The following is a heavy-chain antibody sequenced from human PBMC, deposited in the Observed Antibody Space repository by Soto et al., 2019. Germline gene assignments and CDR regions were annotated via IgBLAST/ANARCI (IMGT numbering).Heavy chain of an antibody. CDR3: AKGDTAMVTGYYGMDV. V-gene: IGHV3-23*01. D-gene: IGHD5-18*01. CDR1: RFTFSSYA. CDR2: ISGSGGST. J-gene: IGHJ6*02. Sequence: PVGSLRLSWAASRFTFSSYAMSWVRQAPGKGLEWVSAISGSGGSTYYADSVKGRFTISRDNSKNTLYLQMNSLRAEDTAVYYCAKGDTAMVTGYYGMDVWGQGTTVTVSS.